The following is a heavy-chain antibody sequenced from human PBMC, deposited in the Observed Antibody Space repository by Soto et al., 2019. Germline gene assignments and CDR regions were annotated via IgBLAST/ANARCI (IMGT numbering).Heavy chain of an antibody. J-gene: IGHJ5*02. CDR2: ISYDGSHK. D-gene: IGHD3-9*01. CDR3: AKDDIGTVNILGPNWLDP. Sequence: TGGSLRLSCAASGFTFSHSGMHWVRQAPGRGLEWVALISYDGSHKYYADSFKGRFTISRDDSKNTLYLQMSSLRPEDTAVYHCAKDDIGTVNILGPNWLDPWGQGTLVTVSS. V-gene: IGHV3-30*18. CDR1: GFTFSHSG.